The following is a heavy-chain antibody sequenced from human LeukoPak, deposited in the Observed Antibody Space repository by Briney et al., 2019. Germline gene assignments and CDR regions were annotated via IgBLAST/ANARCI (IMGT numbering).Heavy chain of an antibody. CDR2: MLDTVTT. CDR1: GASMNTHY. D-gene: IGHD4-17*01. V-gene: IGHV4-59*11. CDR3: AREGTVRDYGRSLNFDY. J-gene: IGHJ4*02. Sequence: SETLSLTCAVSGASMNTHYWSWIRQPPGKGLEWIVYMLDTVTTKDNPSLKSRFTLSADTSKNQFSLRLTSVTAADTAVYYCAREGTVRDYGRSLNFDYWGQGTLVTVSS.